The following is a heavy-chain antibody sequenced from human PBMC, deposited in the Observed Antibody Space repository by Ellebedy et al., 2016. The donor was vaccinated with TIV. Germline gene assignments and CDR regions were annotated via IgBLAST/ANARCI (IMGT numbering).Heavy chain of an antibody. Sequence: SGPTLVKPTQTLTLTCTFSGFSLSTSGVGVGWIRQPPGKALEWLALVYWDDDKRYSPSLKSRLTITKDTSKNQVVLTMTNMDPVDTATYYCAHRRGVGLSPKAFDIWGQGTMVTVSS. CDR2: VYWDDDK. CDR3: AHRRGVGLSPKAFDI. CDR1: GFSLSTSGVG. J-gene: IGHJ3*02. V-gene: IGHV2-5*02. D-gene: IGHD1-26*01.